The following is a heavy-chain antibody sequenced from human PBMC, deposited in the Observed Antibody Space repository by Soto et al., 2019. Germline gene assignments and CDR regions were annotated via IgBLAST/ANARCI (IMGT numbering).Heavy chain of an antibody. J-gene: IGHJ4*02. D-gene: IGHD1-20*01. V-gene: IGHV3-23*01. CDR1: GFTFSSYA. Sequence: PGGSLRLSFAASGFTFSSYAMTWVRQAPGKGLEWVSTISGTGGNTYYADSVKGRFTISRDNSKNTVYLQMNSLRAEDTAVYYCVKAVYLLDFDYWGQGTLVTVSS. CDR2: ISGTGGNT. CDR3: VKAVYLLDFDY.